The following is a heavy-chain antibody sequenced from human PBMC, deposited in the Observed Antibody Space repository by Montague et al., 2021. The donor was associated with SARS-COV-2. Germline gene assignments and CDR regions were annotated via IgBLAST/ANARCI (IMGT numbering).Heavy chain of an antibody. CDR2: ISYDGSNK. Sequence: SLRLSCAASGFTFSSYAMHWVRQAPGKGLEWVAVISYDGSNKYYADSVKGRFTISRDNSKNTLYLQMNSLRAEDTAVYYCAAEMATISASLDYWGQGTLLSVSS. CDR3: AAEMATISASLDY. V-gene: IGHV3-30*04. CDR1: GFTFSSYA. J-gene: IGHJ4*02. D-gene: IGHD5-24*01.